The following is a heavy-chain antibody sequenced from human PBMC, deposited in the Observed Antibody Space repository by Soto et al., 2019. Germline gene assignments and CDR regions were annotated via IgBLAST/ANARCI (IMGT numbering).Heavy chain of an antibody. CDR1: GYTFTSCD. CDR2: MNPNSGNT. Sequence: ASVKVSCKASGYTFTSCDINWVRQATGQGLEWMGWMNPNSGNTGYAQKFQGRVTMTRNTSISTAYMELSSLRSEDTAVYYCASCTADYYYYGMDVWGQGTTVTVSS. V-gene: IGHV1-8*01. CDR3: ASCTADYYYYGMDV. D-gene: IGHD2-8*02. J-gene: IGHJ6*02.